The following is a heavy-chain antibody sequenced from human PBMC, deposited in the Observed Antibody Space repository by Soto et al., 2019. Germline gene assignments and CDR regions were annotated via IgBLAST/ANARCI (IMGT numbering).Heavy chain of an antibody. J-gene: IGHJ6*02. Sequence: PGGSLRLSCTASGFSFGDYGMHWGRQLPGKGMEWVSGISWSGGSIGYADSVKGRFSISRDNAKKSLYLQMNSLRPEDTALYYCAKSTGDTANGMAVWGQGTTVTVSS. CDR2: ISWSGGSI. CDR3: AKSTGDTANGMAV. CDR1: GFSFGDYG. D-gene: IGHD2-21*02. V-gene: IGHV3-9*01.